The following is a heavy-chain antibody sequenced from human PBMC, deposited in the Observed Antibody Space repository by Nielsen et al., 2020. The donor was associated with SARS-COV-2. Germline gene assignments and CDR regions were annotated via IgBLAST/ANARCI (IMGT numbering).Heavy chain of an antibody. CDR2: INSDGSST. J-gene: IGHJ4*02. Sequence: GESLKISCAASGFTFSSYWMYWVRQAPGKGLVWVSRINSDGSSTSYADSVKGRFTISRDNAKNSLYLQMNSLRAEDTALYYCASSLGWGQGTLVTVSS. V-gene: IGHV3-74*01. CDR1: GFTFSSYW. CDR3: ASSLG.